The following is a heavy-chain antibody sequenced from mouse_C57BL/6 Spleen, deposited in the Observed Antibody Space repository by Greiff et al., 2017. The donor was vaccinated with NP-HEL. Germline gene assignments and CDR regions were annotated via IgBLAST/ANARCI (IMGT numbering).Heavy chain of an antibody. V-gene: IGHV1-78*01. CDR2: IYPRDGST. Sequence: QVQLKESDAELVKPGASVKISCKVSGYTFTDHTIHWMKQRPEQGLEWIGYIYPRDGSTKYNEKFKGKATLTADKSSSTAYMQLNSLTSEDSAVYFCARNYGYSNYPAWFAYWGQGTLVTVSA. D-gene: IGHD2-5*01. J-gene: IGHJ3*01. CDR3: ARNYGYSNYPAWFAY. CDR1: GYTFTDHT.